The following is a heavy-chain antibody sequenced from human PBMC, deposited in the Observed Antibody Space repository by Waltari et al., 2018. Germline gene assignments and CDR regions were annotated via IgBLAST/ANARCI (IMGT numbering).Heavy chain of an antibody. Sequence: EVQLLESGGGLVQPGGSLRLSCAASGFTFSSYAMSWVRQAPGKGLEWVSAISGSGGSTYYADSVKGRFTISRDNSKNTLYLQMNSLRAEDTAVYYWAKGRWELLWYFDLWGRGTLVTVSS. CDR3: AKGRWELLWYFDL. V-gene: IGHV3-23*01. CDR2: ISGSGGST. CDR1: GFTFSSYA. D-gene: IGHD1-26*01. J-gene: IGHJ2*01.